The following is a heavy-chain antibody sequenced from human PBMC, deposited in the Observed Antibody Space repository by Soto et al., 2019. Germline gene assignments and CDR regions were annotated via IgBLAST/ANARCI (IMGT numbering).Heavy chain of an antibody. D-gene: IGHD1-7*01. Sequence: SLRLSCAASGFTFDDYAMHWVRQAPGKGLEWVSGISWNSGSIGYADSVKGRFTISRDNAKNSLYLQMNSLRVEDTALYYCAKGRITGTTGWFDPWGQGTLVTVSS. CDR3: AKGRITGTTGWFDP. CDR1: GFTFDDYA. J-gene: IGHJ5*02. V-gene: IGHV3-9*01. CDR2: ISWNSGSI.